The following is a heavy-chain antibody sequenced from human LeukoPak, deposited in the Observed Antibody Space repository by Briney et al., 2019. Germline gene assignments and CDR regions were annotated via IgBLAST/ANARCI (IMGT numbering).Heavy chain of an antibody. V-gene: IGHV3-30*02. CDR3: AREGGYYDSSGAFDI. CDR2: IRYDGSNK. Sequence: GGSLRLSCAASGFTFSSYGMHWVRQAPGKGLEWVAFIRYDGSNKYYADSVKGRFTISRDNSKNTLYLQMNSLRAEDTAAYYCAREGGYYDSSGAFDIWGQGTMVTVSS. J-gene: IGHJ3*02. D-gene: IGHD3-22*01. CDR1: GFTFSSYG.